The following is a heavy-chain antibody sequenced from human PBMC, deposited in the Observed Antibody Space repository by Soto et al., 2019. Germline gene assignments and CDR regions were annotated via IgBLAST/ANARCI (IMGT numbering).Heavy chain of an antibody. J-gene: IGHJ4*01. CDR2: ISAYNGNT. Sequence: ASVKVTCKASGYTFTSYGISCLRQAPGQGLEWMGWISAYNGNTNYAQKLQGRVTMTTDTSTSTAYMELRSLISDDTAVYFCARDRGYVDYWVHGALVTVSS. V-gene: IGHV1-18*01. CDR1: GYTFTSYG. CDR3: ARDRGYVDY.